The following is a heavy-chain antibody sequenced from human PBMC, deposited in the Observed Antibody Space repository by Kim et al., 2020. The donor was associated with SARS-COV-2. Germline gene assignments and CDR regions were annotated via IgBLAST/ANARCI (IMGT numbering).Heavy chain of an antibody. D-gene: IGHD3-16*01. J-gene: IGHJ4*02. Sequence: YADSVMGRFTSARDNGRNSLYLQMNSLRDEDTAVYYCARGWRNGVMAGWGQGTLVTVSS. CDR3: ARGWRNGVMAG. V-gene: IGHV3-11*04.